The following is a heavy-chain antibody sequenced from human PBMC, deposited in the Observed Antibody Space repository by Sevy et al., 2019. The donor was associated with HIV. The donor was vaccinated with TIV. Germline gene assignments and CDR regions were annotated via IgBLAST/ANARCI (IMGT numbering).Heavy chain of an antibody. CDR2: INQEGSEK. CDR3: VRAGSYGDTYFFDYGMDV. Sequence: GGSLRLSCVASGFSFRSYWMTWVRQAPGKGLEWVANINQEGSEKYYVDSLKGRYTISRDNAKNSLYLEINSLRVEDTAVYYCVRAGSYGDTYFFDYGMDVWGQGTTVTVSS. CDR1: GFSFRSYW. J-gene: IGHJ6*02. D-gene: IGHD3-16*01. V-gene: IGHV3-7*01.